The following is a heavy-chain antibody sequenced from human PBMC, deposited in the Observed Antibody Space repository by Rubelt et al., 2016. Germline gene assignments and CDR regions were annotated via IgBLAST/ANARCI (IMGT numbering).Heavy chain of an antibody. CDR3: ARLSRPISRAAAGY. V-gene: IGHV4-39*01. Sequence: GPGLVKPSETLSLTCTVSGGSISSSSYYWGWIRQPPGKGLEWIGSIYYSGSTYSNPSLKSRVTISVDTSKTQFSLKLSSVTAADTAVYYCARLSRPISRAAAGYWGQGTLVTVSA. CDR2: IYYSGST. CDR1: GGSISSSSYY. D-gene: IGHD6-13*01. J-gene: IGHJ4*02.